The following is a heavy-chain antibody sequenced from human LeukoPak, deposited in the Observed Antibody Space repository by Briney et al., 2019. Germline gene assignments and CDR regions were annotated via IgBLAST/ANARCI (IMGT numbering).Heavy chain of an antibody. CDR1: GFTFSSYS. D-gene: IGHD1-26*01. CDR3: ARDLQGELSGIGVY. J-gene: IGHJ4*02. V-gene: IGHV3-21*01. Sequence: GGSLRLSCAASGFTFSSYSMNWVRQAPGKGLEWVSSISSSSSYIYYADSVKGRFTISRDNAKNSLYMQMNSLRAEDTAAYYGARDLQGELSGIGVYWGQGTLVTVSS. CDR2: ISSSSSYI.